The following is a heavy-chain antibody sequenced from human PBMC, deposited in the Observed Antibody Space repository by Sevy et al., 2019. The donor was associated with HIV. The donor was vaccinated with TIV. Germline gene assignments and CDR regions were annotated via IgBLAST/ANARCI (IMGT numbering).Heavy chain of an antibody. D-gene: IGHD3-10*01. V-gene: IGHV1-18*01. Sequence: ASVKVSCKASGYTFSSYGISWVRQAPGQGLEWMGWISDYDGYTNYAHKFQGRVTMSTETSRRTAYMELRRLRSDDTAVYFCAREGYYYRSGTYRPPNYYGMDVWGQWTAVTVSS. CDR1: GYTFSSYG. J-gene: IGHJ6*02. CDR3: AREGYYYRSGTYRPPNYYGMDV. CDR2: ISDYDGYT.